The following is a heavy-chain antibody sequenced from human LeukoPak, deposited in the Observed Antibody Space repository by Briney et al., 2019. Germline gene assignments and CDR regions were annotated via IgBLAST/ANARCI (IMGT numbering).Heavy chain of an antibody. J-gene: IGHJ3*02. D-gene: IGHD3-22*01. V-gene: IGHV3-23*01. CDR2: ISGSGGST. CDR3: AKTSLPDSMSDAFDI. Sequence: GGSLRLSCAASGFTFSSYAMSWVRQAPGKGLEWVSAISGSGGSTYYADSVKGRFTISRDNSKNTLYLQMNSLRAEDTAVYYCAKTSLPDSMSDAFDIWGQGTVVTVPS. CDR1: GFTFSSYA.